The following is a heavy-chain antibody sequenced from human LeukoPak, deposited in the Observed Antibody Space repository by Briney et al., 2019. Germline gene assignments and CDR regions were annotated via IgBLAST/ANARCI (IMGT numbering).Heavy chain of an antibody. CDR2: ISGSGGST. V-gene: IGHV3-23*01. CDR3: ARTVTTAGFDY. D-gene: IGHD4-17*01. Sequence: GGSLRLSCAASGFTFSSYAMSWVSQAPGKGLEWVSAISGSGGSTYYADSAKGRLTISRDNSKNTLYLQMNSLRAEDTAVYYCARTVTTAGFDYWGQGTLVTVSS. CDR1: GFTFSSYA. J-gene: IGHJ4*02.